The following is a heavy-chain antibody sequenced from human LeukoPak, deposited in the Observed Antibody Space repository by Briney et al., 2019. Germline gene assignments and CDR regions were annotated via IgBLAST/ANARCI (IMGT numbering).Heavy chain of an antibody. CDR3: ARVHTRRGYSYGPADY. CDR2: IIPIFGTA. V-gene: IGHV1-69*05. J-gene: IGHJ4*02. D-gene: IGHD5-18*01. Sequence: SVKVSCKASGGTFSSYAISWVRQAPGQGLEWMGGIIPIFGTANYAQKFQGRVTITTDESTSTAYMGLSSLRSEDTAVYYCARVHTRRGYSYGPADYWGQGTLVTVSS. CDR1: GGTFSSYA.